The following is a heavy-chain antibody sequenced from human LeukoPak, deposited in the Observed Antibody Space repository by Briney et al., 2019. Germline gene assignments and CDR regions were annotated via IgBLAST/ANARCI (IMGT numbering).Heavy chain of an antibody. V-gene: IGHV3-64*01. CDR3: ARETRVRWTDY. CDR2: ISSNGGST. CDR1: GFTFSSYA. D-gene: IGHD5-24*01. J-gene: IGHJ4*02. Sequence: GGSLRLSCAASGFTFSSYAMHWVRQAPGKGLEYVSAISSNGGSTYYANSVKGRFTISRDNSKNTLYLQMGSLRAEDMAVYYCARETRVRWTDYWGQGILVTVSS.